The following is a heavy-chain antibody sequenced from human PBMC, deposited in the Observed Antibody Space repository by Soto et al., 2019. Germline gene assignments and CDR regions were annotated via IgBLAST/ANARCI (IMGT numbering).Heavy chain of an antibody. D-gene: IGHD1-26*01. CDR1: GGSISSYY. J-gene: IGHJ3*02. Sequence: SETLSLTCTVSGGSISSYYWSWIRQPPGKGLEWIGYIYYSGSTNYNPSLKSRVTISVDTSKNQFSLKLSSVTAADTAVYYCARVWAGAFDIWAKGQWSPSPQ. V-gene: IGHV4-59*01. CDR2: IYYSGST. CDR3: ARVWAGAFDI.